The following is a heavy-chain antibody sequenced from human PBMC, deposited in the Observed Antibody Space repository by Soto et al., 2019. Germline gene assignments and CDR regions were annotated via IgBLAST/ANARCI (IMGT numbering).Heavy chain of an antibody. J-gene: IGHJ4*02. CDR3: ARVSRWMTTTTGDY. CDR1: GYTFTSYG. D-gene: IGHD4-4*01. CDR2: ISAYNGNT. V-gene: IGHV1-18*01. Sequence: ASVKVSCKASGYTFTSYGISWVRQAPGQGLEWMGWISAYNGNTNYAQKLQGRATMTTDTSTSTAYMELRSLRSDDTAVYYCARVSRWMTTTTGDYWGQGTLVTVSS.